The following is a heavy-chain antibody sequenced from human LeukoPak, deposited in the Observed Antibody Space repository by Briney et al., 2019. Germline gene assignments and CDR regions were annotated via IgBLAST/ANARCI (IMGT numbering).Heavy chain of an antibody. Sequence: GGSLRLSCAASGFTFSSYAMTWVRQPPGKGLEWVAVIWYDGSNKYYADSVKGRFTISRDNSKSTLYLQMNSLRAEDTAVYYCARGQSEATYYYDSSGENWFDPWGQGTLVTVSS. CDR3: ARGQSEATYYYDSSGENWFDP. CDR2: IWYDGSNK. D-gene: IGHD3-22*01. CDR1: GFTFSSYA. J-gene: IGHJ5*02. V-gene: IGHV3-33*08.